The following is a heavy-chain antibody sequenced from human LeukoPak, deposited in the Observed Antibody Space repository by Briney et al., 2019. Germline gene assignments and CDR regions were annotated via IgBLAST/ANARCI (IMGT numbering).Heavy chain of an antibody. V-gene: IGHV1-8*01. CDR3: ARVGCSSTSCYTWFDP. CDR2: MNPNNGKT. CDR1: GYTFTTYD. D-gene: IGHD2-2*01. Sequence: ASVKVSCKASGYTFTTYDINWVRQATGQGLEWMGWMNPNNGKTDYAQKFQGRVTMTRNTSISTAYMELSSLRSEDTAVYYCARVGCSSTSCYTWFDPWGQGTLVTVSS. J-gene: IGHJ5*02.